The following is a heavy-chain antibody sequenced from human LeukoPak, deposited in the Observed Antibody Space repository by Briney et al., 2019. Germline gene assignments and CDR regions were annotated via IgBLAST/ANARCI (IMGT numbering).Heavy chain of an antibody. V-gene: IGHV3-74*01. D-gene: IGHD3-22*01. Sequence: GGSLRLSCAASGFTFSNYWMHWVRQAPGKGLVWVSRINGDGSSTGYADSVKGRFTISRENAKNSLYLQMNSLRAGDTAVYYCARAGYYYDSSGYPNGRFFDYWGQGTLVTVSS. CDR3: ARAGYYYDSSGYPNGRFFDY. CDR2: INGDGSST. J-gene: IGHJ4*02. CDR1: GFTFSNYW.